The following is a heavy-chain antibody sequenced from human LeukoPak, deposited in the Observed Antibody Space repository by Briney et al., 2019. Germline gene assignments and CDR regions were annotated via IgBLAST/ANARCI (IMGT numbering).Heavy chain of an antibody. CDR1: GFTFNSYE. CDR3: AREGTSDALVI. CDR2: ISSSDSTI. Sequence: PGGSLRLSYSASGFTFNSYEMKWLRQAPGKGLEWVSYISSSDSTIYEDSVKGRFTISRDNAKNSLYLQMNSLRAEDTAVYYCAREGTSDALVIWGQGTMVTVSS. J-gene: IGHJ3*02. V-gene: IGHV3-48*03. D-gene: IGHD1-1*01.